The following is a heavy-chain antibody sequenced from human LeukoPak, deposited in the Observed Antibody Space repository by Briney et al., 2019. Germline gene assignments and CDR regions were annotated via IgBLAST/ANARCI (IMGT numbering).Heavy chain of an antibody. V-gene: IGHV3-20*04. J-gene: IGHJ4*02. CDR1: GFTFDDYG. CDR3: ATLYSSSWYSRGNLDY. D-gene: IGHD6-13*01. CDR2: INWNGGST. Sequence: GGSLRLSCAASGFTFDDYGMSWVRQAPGKGLEWVSGINWNGGSTGSADSVKGRFTISRDNAKNSLYLQMNSLRAEDTALYYCATLYSSSWYSRGNLDYWGRGTLVTVSS.